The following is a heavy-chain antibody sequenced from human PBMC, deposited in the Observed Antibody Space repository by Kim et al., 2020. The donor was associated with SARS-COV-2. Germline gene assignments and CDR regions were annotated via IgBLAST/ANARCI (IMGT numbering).Heavy chain of an antibody. CDR3: ARVHYSGSPLDY. J-gene: IGHJ4*02. V-gene: IGHV3-11*01. D-gene: IGHD4-4*01. CDR1: GFTFSDYY. Sequence: GGSLRLSCAASGFTFSDYYMSWIRQAPGKGLEWVSYISKSGDSRYYADPVKGRFTISRDNAKNSLFLQMNSLRAEDTAIYYCARVHYSGSPLDYWGQGSLVAVSS. CDR2: ISKSGDSR.